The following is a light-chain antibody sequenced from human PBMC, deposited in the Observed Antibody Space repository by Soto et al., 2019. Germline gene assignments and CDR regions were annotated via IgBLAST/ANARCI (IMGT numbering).Light chain of an antibody. V-gene: IGKV3-15*01. Sequence: EIVRTQSPATLSLSPGERATLSCRASQSVSSNLAWYQQKPGQAPRLVIYGASTRATGIPARFSGGGSGTELTLTISSLQSEDFAVYYCQQYNSWPPITFGQGTRLEIK. CDR1: QSVSSN. CDR3: QQYNSWPPIT. J-gene: IGKJ5*01. CDR2: GAS.